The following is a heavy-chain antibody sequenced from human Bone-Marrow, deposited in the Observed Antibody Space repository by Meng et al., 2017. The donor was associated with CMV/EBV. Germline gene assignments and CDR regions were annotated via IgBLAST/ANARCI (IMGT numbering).Heavy chain of an antibody. Sequence: SETLSLTCAVYGGSFSGYYWSWIRQPPGKGLEWIGEINHSGSTNYNPSLKSRVTISVDTSKNQFSLKLSSVTAADTAVYYCAGYCSSTSCYFSASNYYGMDVWGQGTTVTVSS. CDR1: GGSFSGYY. CDR2: INHSGST. CDR3: AGYCSSTSCYFSASNYYGMDV. J-gene: IGHJ6*02. D-gene: IGHD2-2*01. V-gene: IGHV4-34*01.